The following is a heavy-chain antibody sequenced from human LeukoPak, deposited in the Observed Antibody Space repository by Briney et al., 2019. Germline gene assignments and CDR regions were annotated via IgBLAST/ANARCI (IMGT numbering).Heavy chain of an antibody. J-gene: IGHJ5*02. Sequence: KPSETLSLTCTVSGGSISSYYWSWIRQPAGKGLEWIGRIYTSGSTNYNPSLKSRVTMSVDTSKNQFSLKLSSVTAADTAVYYCARDKSAASSGMGTRFDPWGQGTLVTVSS. V-gene: IGHV4-4*07. CDR1: GGSISSYY. CDR2: IYTSGST. CDR3: ARDKSAASSGMGTRFDP. D-gene: IGHD3-22*01.